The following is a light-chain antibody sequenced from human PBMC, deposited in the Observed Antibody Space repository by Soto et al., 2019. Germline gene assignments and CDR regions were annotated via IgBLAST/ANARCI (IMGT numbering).Light chain of an antibody. J-gene: IGKJ2*01. CDR1: QSVSSS. CDR3: QQRSNWPRGYS. V-gene: IGKV3-11*01. Sequence: EIVLTQSPATLSLSPGERATLSCRASQSVSSSLAWYQQQPGQAPTLLIYDASTRATGIPARFSGSGSGTDFTLTINSREPGDVAVYYCQQRSNWPRGYSFGQGTKLEIK. CDR2: DAS.